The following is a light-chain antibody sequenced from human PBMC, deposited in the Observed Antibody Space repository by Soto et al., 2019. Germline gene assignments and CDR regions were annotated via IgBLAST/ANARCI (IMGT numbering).Light chain of an antibody. V-gene: IGLV2-14*01. Sequence: QSVLTQPASVSGSPGQSITISCPGTSSDVGGYNYVPWYQQHPGKAPKLMIYDVSNRPSGVSNRFSGSKSGNTASLTISGLQAEDEADYYCSSYTSSSTPYVFGTGTKVTVL. CDR3: SSYTSSSTPYV. J-gene: IGLJ1*01. CDR1: SSDVGGYNY. CDR2: DVS.